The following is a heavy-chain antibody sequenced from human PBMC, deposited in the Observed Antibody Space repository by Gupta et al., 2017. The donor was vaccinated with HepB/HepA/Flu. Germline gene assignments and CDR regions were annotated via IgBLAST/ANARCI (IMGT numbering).Heavy chain of an antibody. D-gene: IGHD4-17*01. Sequence: EVQLVESGGGLVQPGGSLRLSCTGSGFTFDNYEMNGVRQAPGKGWEWVSYISSVGITTYYADSVKGRFIISRENAKNSLYLQMNSLRAEDTAIYFCARAPTVPSLDYWGQGTPVTVSS. J-gene: IGHJ4*02. V-gene: IGHV3-48*03. CDR2: ISSVGITT. CDR3: ARAPTVPSLDY. CDR1: GFTFDNYE.